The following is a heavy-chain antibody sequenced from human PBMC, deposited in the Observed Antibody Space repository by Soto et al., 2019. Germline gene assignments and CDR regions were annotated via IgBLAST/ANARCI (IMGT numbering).Heavy chain of an antibody. V-gene: IGHV1-2*02. D-gene: IGHD3-3*01. CDR2: INPNSGGT. J-gene: IGHJ6*02. Sequence: ASVKVSCKASGYTFTGYDMHWVRQAPGQGLEWMGWINPNSGGTNYAQKFQGRVTMTRDTSISTAYMELSRLRSDDTAVYYCARYRPYLRFLEWLHSPHGMDVWGQGTTVTVSS. CDR1: GYTFTGYD. CDR3: ARYRPYLRFLEWLHSPHGMDV.